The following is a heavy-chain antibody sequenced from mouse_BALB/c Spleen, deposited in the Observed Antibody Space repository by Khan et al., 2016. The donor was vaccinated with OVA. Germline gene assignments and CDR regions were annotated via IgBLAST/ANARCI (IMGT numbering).Heavy chain of an antibody. CDR1: GYAFTDYL. CDR2: INPGSGVI. CDR3: ARGGYGSWAY. D-gene: IGHD1-1*02. Sequence: QVQLQQSGAELVRPGTSVKVSCKASGYAFTDYLIEWLQQRPGQGLEWIGLINPGSGVIKYNEQFKGKATMTADKSSSTAYMQLSSLTSDDSAVYFCARGGYGSWAYWGQGTLVSVSA. V-gene: IGHV1-54*01. J-gene: IGHJ3*01.